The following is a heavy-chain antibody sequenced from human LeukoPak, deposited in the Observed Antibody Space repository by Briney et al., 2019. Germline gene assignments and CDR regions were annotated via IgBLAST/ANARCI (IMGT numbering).Heavy chain of an antibody. V-gene: IGHV4-39*07. CDR1: GGSISSSSYY. Sequence: SETLSLTCTVSGGSISSSSYYWGWIRPPPGKGLEWIGSIYYSGSTYYNPSLKSRVTISVDTSKNQFSLKLSSVTAADTAVYYCARVGSGSYPLSPYNWFDPWGQGTLVTVSS. CDR3: ARVGSGSYPLSPYNWFDP. J-gene: IGHJ5*02. D-gene: IGHD1-26*01. CDR2: IYYSGST.